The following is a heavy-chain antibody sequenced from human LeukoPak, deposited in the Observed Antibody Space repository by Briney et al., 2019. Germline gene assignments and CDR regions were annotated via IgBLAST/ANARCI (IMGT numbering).Heavy chain of an antibody. J-gene: IGHJ4*02. CDR3: ARDRLERLLGYYFDY. V-gene: IGHV3-30*03. Sequence: PGGSLRLSCAASGFTFSDSWMNWVRQAPGKGLEWVAVISYDGSNKYYADSVKGRFTISRDNSKNTLYLQMNSLRAEDTAVYYCARDRLERLLGYYFDYWGQGTLVTVSS. D-gene: IGHD1-1*01. CDR2: ISYDGSNK. CDR1: GFTFSDSW.